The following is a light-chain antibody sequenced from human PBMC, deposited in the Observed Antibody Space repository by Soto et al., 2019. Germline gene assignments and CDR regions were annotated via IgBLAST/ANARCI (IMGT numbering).Light chain of an antibody. J-gene: IGKJ2*01. CDR3: QQYNKWPPYT. CDR1: QSISSN. Sequence: DIVMTQSPATLSVSPGERATLSCRASQSISSNLAWYQQKPGQGPRLLIYGASTRATGIPARFSGSGSGTEFTLTISSLQSEDFAVYYCQQYNKWPPYTFGQGTKLEIK. CDR2: GAS. V-gene: IGKV3-15*01.